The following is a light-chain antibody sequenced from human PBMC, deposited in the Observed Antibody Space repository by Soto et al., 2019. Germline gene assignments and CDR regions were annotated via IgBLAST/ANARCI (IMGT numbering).Light chain of an antibody. Sequence: EIVMTQSPATLSVSPGERATLSCRANQSVSSNLAWYQQKPGQAPRLLIYGASTRATDIPARFSGSGSGTEFTLTISSLQSEDFAVYYCQQYNNWPLFTFGPGTKVDIK. CDR2: GAS. J-gene: IGKJ3*01. V-gene: IGKV3-15*01. CDR1: QSVSSN. CDR3: QQYNNWPLFT.